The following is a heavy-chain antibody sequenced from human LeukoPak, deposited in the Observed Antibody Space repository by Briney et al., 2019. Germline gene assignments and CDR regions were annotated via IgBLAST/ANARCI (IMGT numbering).Heavy chain of an antibody. Sequence: SETLSLTCTVSGYSISSGYYWGWIRQPPGKGLEWIGSIYHSGSTHYNPSLKSRVTISVDTSKNQFSLKLSSVTAADTAVYYCARVMGGKYHDSSAYYGDFDYWGQGTLVTVSS. D-gene: IGHD3-22*01. V-gene: IGHV4-38-2*02. CDR1: GYSISSGYY. CDR3: ARVMGGKYHDSSAYYGDFDY. CDR2: IYHSGST. J-gene: IGHJ4*02.